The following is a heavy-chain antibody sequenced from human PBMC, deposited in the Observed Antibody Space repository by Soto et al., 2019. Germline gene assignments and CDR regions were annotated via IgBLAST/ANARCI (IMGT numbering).Heavy chain of an antibody. CDR2: ISTSSTTI. CDR1: GFTFSSYN. Sequence: HPGGSLRLSCAASGFTFSSYNMNWVRQAPGKGLEWISYISTSSTTIYYADSVKGRFTISRDNAKNSLFLQMNSLRVEDTAVYYCVRDLYDSSGYYWGPYWGQGTLVTVSS. V-gene: IGHV3-48*01. D-gene: IGHD3-22*01. CDR3: VRDLYDSSGYYWGPY. J-gene: IGHJ4*01.